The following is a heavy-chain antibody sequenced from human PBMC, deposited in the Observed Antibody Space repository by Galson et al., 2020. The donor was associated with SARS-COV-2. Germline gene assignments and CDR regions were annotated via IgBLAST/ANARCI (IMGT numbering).Heavy chain of an antibody. D-gene: IGHD3-10*01. CDR3: AKIATVTMVRGALATPYFDY. V-gene: IGHV3-23*01. CDR1: GFTFSSYA. J-gene: IGHJ4*02. Sequence: GGSLRLSCAASGFTFSSYAMSWVRQAPGKGLEWVSALSGSGGSPYYADSVKGRFTISRDNSKNTLYLQMNSLRAEDTAVYYCAKIATVTMVRGALATPYFDYWGQGTLVTVSS. CDR2: LSGSGGSP.